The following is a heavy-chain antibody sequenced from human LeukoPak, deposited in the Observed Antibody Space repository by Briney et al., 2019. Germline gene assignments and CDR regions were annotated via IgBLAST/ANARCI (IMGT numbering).Heavy chain of an antibody. D-gene: IGHD3-9*01. V-gene: IGHV4-39*01. CDR1: GGSISSSSYY. J-gene: IGHJ5*02. CDR2: IYYSGST. Sequence: PSETLSLTCTVSGGSISSSSYYWGWIRQPPGKGPEWIGSIYYSGSTYYNPSLKSRVTISVDTSKNQFSLKLSSVTAADTAVYYCARLWTYDILTGVFDPWGQGTLVTVSS. CDR3: ARLWTYDILTGVFDP.